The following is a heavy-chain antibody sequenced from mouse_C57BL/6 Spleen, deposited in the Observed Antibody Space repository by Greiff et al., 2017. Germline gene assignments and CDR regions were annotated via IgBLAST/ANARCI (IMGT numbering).Heavy chain of an antibody. CDR1: GFNIKDDY. D-gene: IGHD1-1*01. CDR2: IDPENGDT. V-gene: IGHV14-4*01. Sequence: VQLQQSGAELVRPGASVKLSCTASGFNIKDDYMHWVKQRPEQGLEWIGWIDPENGDTEYASKFQGKATITADPSSNTAYLQLSSLTSEYTAVYYCTTWFYYGSPHYCAMDYWGQGTSVTVSS. CDR3: TTWFYYGSPHYCAMDY. J-gene: IGHJ4*01.